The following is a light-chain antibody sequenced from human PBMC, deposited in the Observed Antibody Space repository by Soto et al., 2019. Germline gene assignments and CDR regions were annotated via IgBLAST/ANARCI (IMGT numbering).Light chain of an antibody. CDR2: GAS. CDR3: QQYGSSGT. V-gene: IGKV3-20*01. Sequence: EIVLTQSPGTLSLSPGERATLSCRASQTVSNNFLAWYQQKPGQAPRLLIYGASSRATGIPDRFSGSGSETDFTLTISRLEPEDFAVYYCQQYGSSGTFGQGTKV. J-gene: IGKJ1*01. CDR1: QTVSNNF.